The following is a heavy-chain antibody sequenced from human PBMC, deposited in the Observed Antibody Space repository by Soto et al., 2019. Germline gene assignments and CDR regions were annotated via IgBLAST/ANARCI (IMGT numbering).Heavy chain of an antibody. CDR3: AREYYGSGSYSYYYYGMDV. Sequence: ASVKVSCKASGGTFSSYAISWVRQAPGQGLEWMGGIIPIFGTANYAQKFQGRVTITADESTSTAYMELSSLRSEDTAVYYCAREYYGSGSYSYYYYGMDVWGQGTTVTVSS. V-gene: IGHV1-69*13. J-gene: IGHJ6*02. CDR1: GGTFSSYA. D-gene: IGHD3-10*01. CDR2: IIPIFGTA.